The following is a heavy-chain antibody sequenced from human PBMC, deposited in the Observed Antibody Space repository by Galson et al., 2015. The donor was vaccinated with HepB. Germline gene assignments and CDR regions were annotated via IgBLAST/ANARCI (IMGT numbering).Heavy chain of an antibody. Sequence: SLRLSCAASGFTFSTYGMHWVRQAPGKGLEWAAAISYDERNIYYADSVKGRFTISRDNSKNTLYLQMNSLRAEDTAVYYCAKMVAMVRGVFDSWGQGTLVTVSS. CDR1: GFTFSTYG. CDR3: AKMVAMVRGVFDS. V-gene: IGHV3-30*18. CDR2: ISYDERNI. D-gene: IGHD3-10*01. J-gene: IGHJ4*02.